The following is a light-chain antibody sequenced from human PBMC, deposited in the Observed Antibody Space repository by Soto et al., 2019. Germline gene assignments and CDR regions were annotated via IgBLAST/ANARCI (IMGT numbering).Light chain of an antibody. Sequence: QSALTQPPSASGSPGQSVTISCTGSSSDVGGHNHVSWYQQHPGKAPKLMIYEVSKRPSGVPDRFSGSKSVNTASLTVSGLPAEDEADYYCSSYAGNMNLIFGGGTKLTVL. CDR3: SSYAGNMNLI. CDR2: EVS. J-gene: IGLJ2*01. CDR1: SSDVGGHNH. V-gene: IGLV2-8*01.